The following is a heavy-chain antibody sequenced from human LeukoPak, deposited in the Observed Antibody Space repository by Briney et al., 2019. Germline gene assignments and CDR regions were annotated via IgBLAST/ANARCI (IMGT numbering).Heavy chain of an antibody. J-gene: IGHJ6*03. V-gene: IGHV1-2*02. D-gene: IGHD4-17*01. CDR3: ARSRNYGDYESYYMDV. CDR2: INPNSGGT. CDR1: GYTFTGYY. Sequence: ASVKVSCKASGYTFTGYYMHWVRQAPGQGLEWMGWINPNSGGTNYAQKFQGRVTMTRDTSISTAYVELSRLRSDDTAVYYCARSRNYGDYESYYMDVWGKGTTVTVSS.